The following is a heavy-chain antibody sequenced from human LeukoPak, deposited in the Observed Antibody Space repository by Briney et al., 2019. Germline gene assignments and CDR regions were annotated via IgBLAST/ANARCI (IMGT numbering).Heavy chain of an antibody. CDR1: GFTFSSYE. J-gene: IGHJ4*02. CDR2: ISSSGSTI. V-gene: IGHV3-48*03. CDR3: ARGTLYREWLRDY. Sequence: HPGGSLRLSCAASGFTFSSYEMNWVRQAPGKGLEWVSYISSSGSTIYYADSVKGRFTISRDNAKNSLYLQMNSLRAEDTAVYYCARGTLYREWLRDYWGQGTLVTVSS. D-gene: IGHD5-12*01.